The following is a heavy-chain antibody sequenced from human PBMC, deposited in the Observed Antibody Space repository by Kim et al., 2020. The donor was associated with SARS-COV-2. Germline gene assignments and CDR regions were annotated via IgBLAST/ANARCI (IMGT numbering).Heavy chain of an antibody. V-gene: IGHV3-23*01. Sequence: ADSVKGRFTISRDNSKNTLYLQMNSLRAEDTAVYYCAKDDSGIAAADPDYWGQGTLVTVSS. J-gene: IGHJ4*02. CDR3: AKDDSGIAAADPDY. D-gene: IGHD6-13*01.